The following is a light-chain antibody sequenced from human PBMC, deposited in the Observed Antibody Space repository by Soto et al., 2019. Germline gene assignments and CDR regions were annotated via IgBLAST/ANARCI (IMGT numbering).Light chain of an antibody. CDR1: HDIANF. J-gene: IGKJ3*01. CDR2: GAS. Sequence: DVQMTQPPSSLPASVGDRVTITCRASHDIANFLNWYQQKPGKAPNLLISGASSLQSRVPSRFSGSGAGTDFTLTISSLQPADFATYYCQQTYSNPFNFGPGTKVDF. CDR3: QQTYSNPFN. V-gene: IGKV1-39*01.